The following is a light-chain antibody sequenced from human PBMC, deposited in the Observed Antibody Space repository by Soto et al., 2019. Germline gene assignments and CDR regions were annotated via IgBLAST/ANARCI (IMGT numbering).Light chain of an antibody. CDR1: QSVSSN. CDR3: QQYKSWPPWA. J-gene: IGKJ1*01. CDR2: ATS. Sequence: EIVMTPSPATLSVSPGERATLACRASQSVSSNLAWYQQKPGQPTRLLSSATSTRATDIPDRFSGSGSGTAFTLTISSLPSEDVAFYYCQQYKSWPPWAIGQGTKVEI. V-gene: IGKV3-15*01.